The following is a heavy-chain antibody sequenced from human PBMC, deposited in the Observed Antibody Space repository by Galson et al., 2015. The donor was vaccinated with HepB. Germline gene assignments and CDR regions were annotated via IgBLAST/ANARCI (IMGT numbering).Heavy chain of an antibody. CDR3: ARDPFRVGVTMVQGDYYYYYMDV. V-gene: IGHV1-46*03. J-gene: IGHJ6*03. Sequence: SVKVSCKASGYTFTSYYMHWVRQAPGQGLEWMGIINPSGGSTSYAQKFQGRVTMTRDTSTSTVYMELSSLRSEDTAVYYCARDPFRVGVTMVQGDYYYYYMDVWGKGTTVTVSS. CDR2: INPSGGST. CDR1: GYTFTSYY. D-gene: IGHD3-10*01.